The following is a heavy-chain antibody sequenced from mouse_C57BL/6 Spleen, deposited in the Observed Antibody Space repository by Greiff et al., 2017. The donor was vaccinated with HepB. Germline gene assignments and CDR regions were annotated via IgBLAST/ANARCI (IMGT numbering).Heavy chain of an antibody. Sequence: QVQLQQSGPELVKPGASVKISCKASGYAFSSSWMNWVKQRPGKGLEWIGRIYPGDGDTNYNGKFKGKATLTADKSSSTAYMQLSSLTSEDSAVYFCAPRQPFAYGGQGTLVTVSA. V-gene: IGHV1-82*01. CDR1: GYAFSSSW. D-gene: IGHD3-2*01. J-gene: IGHJ3*01. CDR3: APRQPFAY. CDR2: IYPGDGDT.